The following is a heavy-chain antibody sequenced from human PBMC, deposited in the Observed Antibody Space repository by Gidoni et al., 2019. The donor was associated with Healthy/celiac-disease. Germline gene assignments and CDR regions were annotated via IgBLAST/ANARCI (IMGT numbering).Heavy chain of an antibody. CDR2: ISSSSSYI. CDR3: ARVLTVVVTATRWFDP. J-gene: IGHJ5*02. V-gene: IGHV3-21*01. Sequence: EVQLVESVGGLVKPGGSLRLSCAASGFTFSSYSMNWVRQAPGKGLEWVSSISSSSSYIYYADSVKGRFTISRDNAKNSLYLQMNSLRAEDTAVYYCARVLTVVVTATRWFDPWGQGTLVTVSS. CDR1: GFTFSSYS. D-gene: IGHD2-21*02.